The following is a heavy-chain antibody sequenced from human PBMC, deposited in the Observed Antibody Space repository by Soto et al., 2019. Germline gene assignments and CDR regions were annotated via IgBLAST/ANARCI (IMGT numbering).Heavy chain of an antibody. CDR2: IYYSGST. CDR3: ARDPGVNWFDP. J-gene: IGHJ5*02. V-gene: IGHV4-31*03. CDR1: GGSVSSSDYY. D-gene: IGHD3-10*01. Sequence: SETLSLTCTVSGGSVSSSDYYWGWIRQPPGKGLEWIGCIYYSGSTYYNPSLKSRVTISVDTSKNQFSLKLSSVTAADTAVYYCARDPGVNWFDPWGQGTLVTVSS.